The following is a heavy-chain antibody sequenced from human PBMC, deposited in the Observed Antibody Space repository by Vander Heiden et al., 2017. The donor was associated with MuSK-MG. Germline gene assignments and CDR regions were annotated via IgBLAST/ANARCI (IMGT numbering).Heavy chain of an antibody. Sequence: QLQLQESGPGLVKPSETLSLTCTVSGGSISSSSYYWGWIRQPPGKGLEWIGSIYYSGSTYYNPSLKSRVTISVDTSKNQFSLKLSSVTAADTAVYYCANCSSTSCYAGAFDIWGQGTMVTVSS. CDR1: GGSISSSSYY. CDR3: ANCSSTSCYAGAFDI. J-gene: IGHJ3*02. CDR2: IYYSGST. V-gene: IGHV4-39*01. D-gene: IGHD2-2*01.